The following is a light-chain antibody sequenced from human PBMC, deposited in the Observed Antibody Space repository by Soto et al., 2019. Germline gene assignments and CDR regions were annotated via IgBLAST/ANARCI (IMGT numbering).Light chain of an antibody. J-gene: IGLJ1*01. CDR1: SSDVGGYNS. CDR3: SSHGGANNFYV. Sequence: QSVLTQPASVSGSPGQSITISCTGTSSDVGGYNSVSWFQQHPSKAPKLIIYEVSHRPSGVSIRFSGSKSGNTASLTISGLQAEDEADYYCSSHGGANNFYVFGTGTKVTVL. V-gene: IGLV2-14*01. CDR2: EVS.